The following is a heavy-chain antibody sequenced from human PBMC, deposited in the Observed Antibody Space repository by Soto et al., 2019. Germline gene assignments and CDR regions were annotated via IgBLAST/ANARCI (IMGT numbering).Heavy chain of an antibody. V-gene: IGHV6-1*01. CDR2: TYYRSKWYN. J-gene: IGHJ5*02. CDR3: ARFSDYSSGWYNSQGSPKNWFDP. Sequence: SQTLPLPFAISGDNVSSNSATWKWIRTSPSRGLEWLGRTYYRSKWYNDYAVSVKSRITINPDTSKNQFSLQLNSVTPEDTAVYYCARFSDYSSGWYNSQGSPKNWFDPWGQGTLVTVSS. D-gene: IGHD6-19*01. CDR1: GDNVSSNSAT.